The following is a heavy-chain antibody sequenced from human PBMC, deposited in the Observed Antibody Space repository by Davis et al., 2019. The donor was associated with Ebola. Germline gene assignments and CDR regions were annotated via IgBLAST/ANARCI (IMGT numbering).Heavy chain of an antibody. J-gene: IGHJ2*01. Sequence: ASVQVSCKTSGYIFTDYYLHWVRQAPGQGLESMGWITPSSGETNYAQNFQGRVTMTRDTSISTAYMELSRLRSDDTAVYYCARYYWVLSYWYFDLWGRGTLVTVSS. CDR1: GYIFTDYY. CDR3: ARYYWVLSYWYFDL. V-gene: IGHV1-2*02. D-gene: IGHD3-10*01. CDR2: ITPSSGET.